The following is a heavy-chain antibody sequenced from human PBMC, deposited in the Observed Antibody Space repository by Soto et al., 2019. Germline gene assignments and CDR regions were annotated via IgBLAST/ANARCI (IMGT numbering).Heavy chain of an antibody. Sequence: ASVKVSCKASGYTFTSYGISWVRQAPGQGLEWMGWISAYNGNTNYAQKLQGRVTMTTDTSTSTAYMELRSLRSDDTAVYYCARVPQIMVYDNWFDPWGQGTLVTVSS. V-gene: IGHV1-18*01. J-gene: IGHJ5*02. CDR2: ISAYNGNT. CDR1: GYTFTSYG. D-gene: IGHD2-8*01. CDR3: ARVPQIMVYDNWFDP.